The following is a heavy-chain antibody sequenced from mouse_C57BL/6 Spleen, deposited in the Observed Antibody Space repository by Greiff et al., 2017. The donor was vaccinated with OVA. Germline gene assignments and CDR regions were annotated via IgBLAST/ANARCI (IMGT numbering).Heavy chain of an antibody. CDR3: ARRRVYDGYPYAMDY. D-gene: IGHD2-3*01. V-gene: IGHV1-18*01. J-gene: IGHJ4*01. CDR1: GYTFTDYN. Sequence: VQLQQSGPELVKPGASVKIPCKASGYTFTDYNMDWVKQSHGKSLEWIGDINPNNGGTIYNQKFKGKATLTVDKSSSTAYMELRSLTSEDTAVYYCARRRVYDGYPYAMDYWGQGTSVTVSS. CDR2: INPNNGGT.